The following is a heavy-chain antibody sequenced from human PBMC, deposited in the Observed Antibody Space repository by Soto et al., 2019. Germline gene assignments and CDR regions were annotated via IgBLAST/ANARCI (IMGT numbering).Heavy chain of an antibody. Sequence: GGSLRLSCAASGFTLSDHYMDWVRQAPGKGLERVGRTRNKANSYTTEYAASVKGRFTISRDDSKNSPYLQMNSLKTEDTAVYYCARVRYSSGWAIDYWGQGTLVTVSS. J-gene: IGHJ4*02. CDR3: ARVRYSSGWAIDY. V-gene: IGHV3-72*01. CDR1: GFTLSDHY. CDR2: TRNKANSYTT. D-gene: IGHD6-19*01.